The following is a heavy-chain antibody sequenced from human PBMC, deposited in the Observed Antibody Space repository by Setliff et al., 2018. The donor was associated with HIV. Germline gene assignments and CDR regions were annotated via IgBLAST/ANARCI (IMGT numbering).Heavy chain of an antibody. J-gene: IGHJ4*02. CDR2: VDYTGST. Sequence: PSETLSLTCTVSGGSISTSNDYWGWVRQPPGKGLEWVGNVDYTGSTYYNPSLKSRVTISVDTSKNQFSLRLNSVTAADTAVYYCARQGNIVVVTSFDYWGQGTLVTVSS. V-gene: IGHV4-39*07. CDR1: GGSISTSNDY. D-gene: IGHD2-21*02. CDR3: ARQGNIVVVTSFDY.